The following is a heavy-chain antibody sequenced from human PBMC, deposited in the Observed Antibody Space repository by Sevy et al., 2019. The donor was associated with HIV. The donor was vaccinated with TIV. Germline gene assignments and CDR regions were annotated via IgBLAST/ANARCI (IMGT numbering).Heavy chain of an antibody. CDR1: GFTFSSYG. CDR3: AKDAVAATREGGNYYFDY. Sequence: GGSLRLSCAASGFTFSSYGMHWVRQAPGKGLEWVAVISYDGSSKYYADSVKGRFTISRDNSKNTLYLQMNSLRAEDTAVYYCAKDAVAATREGGNYYFDYWGQGTLVTVSS. D-gene: IGHD2-15*01. J-gene: IGHJ4*02. V-gene: IGHV3-30*18. CDR2: ISYDGSSK.